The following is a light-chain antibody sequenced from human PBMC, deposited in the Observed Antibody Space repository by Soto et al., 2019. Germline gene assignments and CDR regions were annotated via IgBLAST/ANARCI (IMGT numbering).Light chain of an antibody. J-gene: IGKJ2*01. CDR3: QHYNYWPYT. V-gene: IGKV3-15*01. CDR2: GAS. CDR1: QSVSSN. Sequence: EIVMTQSPATLSVSPGERATLSCRASQSVSSNLAWYQQRPGQAPRLLIYGASTRATGIAARFSGSGSGTEFTLTISSLQSEDFAIYYCQHYNYWPYTFGQGTKLELK.